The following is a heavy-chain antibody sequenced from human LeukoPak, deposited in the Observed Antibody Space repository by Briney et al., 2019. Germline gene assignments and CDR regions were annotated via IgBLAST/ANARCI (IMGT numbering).Heavy chain of an antibody. Sequence: GGSLGLSCAASGFTFSSYAMSWVRQAPGKGLEWVSAISGSGGSTYYADSVKGRFTISRDNSENILYLQINSLKAEDTSIYYCAGRNNDDVWGGYYRSPTVGFDMWGQGTMVTVSS. J-gene: IGHJ3*02. CDR2: ISGSGGST. D-gene: IGHD3-16*01. V-gene: IGHV3-23*01. CDR3: AGRNNDDVWGGYYRSPTVGFDM. CDR1: GFTFSSYA.